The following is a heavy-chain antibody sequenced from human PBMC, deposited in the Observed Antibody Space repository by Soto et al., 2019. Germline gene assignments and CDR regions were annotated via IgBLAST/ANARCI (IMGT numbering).Heavy chain of an antibody. CDR2: IYRTGST. CDR3: ASRDPGTSVDY. D-gene: IGHD1-7*01. J-gene: IGHJ4*02. Sequence: SETLSLTCAVSAGSFTSNNWWTWVRQPPGQGLEWIGEIYRTGSTNYNPSLKSRVTISLDKSENQFSLKVTSLTAADTAVYYCASRDPGTSVDYWGQGTLVTVSS. V-gene: IGHV4-4*02. CDR1: AGSFTSNNW.